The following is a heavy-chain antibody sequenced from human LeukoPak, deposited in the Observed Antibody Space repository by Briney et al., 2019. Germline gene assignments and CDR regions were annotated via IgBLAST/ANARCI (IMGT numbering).Heavy chain of an antibody. V-gene: IGHV1-2*02. J-gene: IGHJ4*02. CDR2: INPNSGGT. CDR1: GYTFTGYY. D-gene: IGHD6-19*01. CDR3: ARVRTEQWLVYFDY. Sequence: GASVKVSCKASGYTFTGYYMHWVRQAPGQGLEWMGWINPNSGGTNYAQKFQGRVTMTRDTSISTAYMELSRLRSDDTAVYYCARVRTEQWLVYFDYWGQGTLVTVSS.